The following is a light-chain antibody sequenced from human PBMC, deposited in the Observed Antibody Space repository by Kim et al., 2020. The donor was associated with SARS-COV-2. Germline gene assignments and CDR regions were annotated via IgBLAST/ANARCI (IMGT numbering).Light chain of an antibody. Sequence: SLSPGERATPSCRASQSVSSYLAWYQQKPGQAPRLLIYDASNRATGIPARFSGSGSGKDFTLTISSRGPEDFAVYYCQQRSNWLNFGGWTKVDIK. CDR3: QQRSNWLN. CDR1: QSVSSY. V-gene: IGKV3-11*01. CDR2: DAS. J-gene: IGKJ4*01.